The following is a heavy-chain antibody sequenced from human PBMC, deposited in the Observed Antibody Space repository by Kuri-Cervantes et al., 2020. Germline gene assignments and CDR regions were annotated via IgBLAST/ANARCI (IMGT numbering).Heavy chain of an antibody. V-gene: IGHV3-30*18. CDR3: AKDDRSGGSCYKH. Sequence: GESLKISCAASGFTVSSNYMSWVRQAPGKGLEWVAVISFDGSHRYSADSVKGRFTISRDNSKNTLYLQMNSLRAEDTAVYYCAKDDRSGGSCYKHWGQGTLVTVSS. CDR1: GFTVSSNY. J-gene: IGHJ4*02. CDR2: ISFDGSHR. D-gene: IGHD2-15*01.